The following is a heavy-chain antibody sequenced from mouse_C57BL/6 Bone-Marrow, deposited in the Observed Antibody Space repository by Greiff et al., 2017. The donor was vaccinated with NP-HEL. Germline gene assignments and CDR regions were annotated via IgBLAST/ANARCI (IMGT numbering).Heavy chain of an antibody. D-gene: IGHD1-2*01. Sequence: QVQLQQPGAELVRPGSSVKLSCKASGYTFTSYWMDWVKQRPGQGLEWIGNIYPSDSETHYNQKFKDKATLTVDKSSSTAYMQLSSLTSEDSAVYYCARKGLTTADYWGQGTTLTGSS. CDR3: ARKGLTTADY. CDR1: GYTFTSYW. V-gene: IGHV1-61*01. CDR2: IYPSDSET. J-gene: IGHJ2*01.